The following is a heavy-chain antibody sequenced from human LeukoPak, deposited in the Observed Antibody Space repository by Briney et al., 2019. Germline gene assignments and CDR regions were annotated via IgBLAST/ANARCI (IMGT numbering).Heavy chain of an antibody. D-gene: IGHD2-15*01. CDR1: GYTFTSYG. J-gene: IGHJ4*02. CDR2: ISAYNGNT. CDR3: ARDLRRYCSGGNCLTEGYFDY. V-gene: IGHV1-18*01. Sequence: ASVKVSCKASGYTFTSYGISWVRQAPGQGLEWMGWISAYNGNTNYAQKLQGRVTMTTDTSTSTAYMELRSLRSDDTAVYYCARDLRRYCSGGNCLTEGYFDYWGQGTLVTVSS.